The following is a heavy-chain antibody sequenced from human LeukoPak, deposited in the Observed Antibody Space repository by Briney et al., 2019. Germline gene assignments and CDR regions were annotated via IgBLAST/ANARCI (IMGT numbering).Heavy chain of an antibody. D-gene: IGHD3-10*01. Sequence: SVKVSCKASGGTFSSYAISWVRQAPGQGLEWMGRIIPILGIANYAQKFQGRVTITADKSTSTAYMELSSLRSEDTAVYYCARVGLWFGELLRGHAFDIWGQGTMVTVSS. CDR3: ARVGLWFGELLRGHAFDI. CDR2: IIPILGIA. CDR1: GGTFSSYA. V-gene: IGHV1-69*04. J-gene: IGHJ3*02.